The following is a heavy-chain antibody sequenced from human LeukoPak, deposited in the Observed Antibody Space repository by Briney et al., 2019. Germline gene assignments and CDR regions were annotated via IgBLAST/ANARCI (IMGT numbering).Heavy chain of an antibody. CDR1: GGSFSGYY. V-gene: IGHV4-34*01. D-gene: IGHD2-2*01. CDR3: ARENIVVVPAAVYYYYGMDV. Sequence: PSETLSLICAVYGGSFSGYYWSWIRQPPGKGLEWIGEINHSGSTNYNPSLKSRVTISVDTSKNQFSLKLSSVTAADTAVYYCARENIVVVPAAVYYYYGMDVWGQGTTVTVSS. CDR2: INHSGST. J-gene: IGHJ6*02.